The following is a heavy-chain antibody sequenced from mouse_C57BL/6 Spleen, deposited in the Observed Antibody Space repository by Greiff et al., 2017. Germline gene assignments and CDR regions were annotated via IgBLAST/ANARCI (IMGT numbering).Heavy chain of an antibody. CDR3: ARKGTTAEDYFDY. CDR2: IWSGGST. CDR1: GFSLTSYG. D-gene: IGHD1-2*01. Sequence: VQGVESGPGLVQPSQSLSITCTVSGFSLTSYGVHWVRQSPGKGLEWLGVIWSGGSTDYNAAFISRLSISKDNSKSQVFFKMNSLQADDTAIYYCARKGTTAEDYFDYWGQGTTLTVSS. V-gene: IGHV2-2*01. J-gene: IGHJ2*01.